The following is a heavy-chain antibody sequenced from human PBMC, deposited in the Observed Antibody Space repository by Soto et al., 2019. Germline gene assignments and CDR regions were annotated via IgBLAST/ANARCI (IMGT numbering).Heavy chain of an antibody. CDR1: GGFTSTNNW. V-gene: IGHV4-4*02. CDR2: AYHSGST. CDR3: ARSPPGSYYGVIWTFDY. D-gene: IGHD3-10*01. J-gene: IGHJ4*02. Sequence: PSETLSLTCAVSGGFTSTNNWWSWVRQPPGKGLEWIGDAYHSGSTEYNPSLKSRVSISVDKSKNQISLKLTSATAADTAVYYCARSPPGSYYGVIWTFDYCCQLTLFTVAS.